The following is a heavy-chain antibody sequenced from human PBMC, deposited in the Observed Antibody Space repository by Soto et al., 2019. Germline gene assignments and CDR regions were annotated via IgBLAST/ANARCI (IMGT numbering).Heavy chain of an antibody. CDR3: ARSSSHYDILNGYYKGGPFDY. V-gene: IGHV5-51*01. CDR2: IYPGDSDT. D-gene: IGHD3-9*01. J-gene: IGHJ4*02. CDR1: GYSFTSYW. Sequence: PGESLKISCKGSGYSFTSYWIGWVRQMPGKGLEWMGIIYPGDSDTRYSPSFQGQVTISADKSISTAYLQWSSLKASDTAMYYCARSSSHYDILNGYYKGGPFDYWGQGTLVTVSS.